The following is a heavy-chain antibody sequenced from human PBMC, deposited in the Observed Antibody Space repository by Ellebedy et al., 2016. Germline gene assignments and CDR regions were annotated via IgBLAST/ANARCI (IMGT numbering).Heavy chain of an antibody. V-gene: IGHV3-30-3*01. D-gene: IGHD6-13*01. J-gene: IGHJ6*02. Sequence: GGSLRLXCAASGFTFSSYAIHWVRQAPGKGLEWVAVISYDGSKKYYADSVKGRFTISRDNSKNTLYLQMNSLRAEDTAVYYCARDLPRGSSSWPYYYYGMDVWGQGTTVTVSS. CDR3: ARDLPRGSSSWPYYYYGMDV. CDR1: GFTFSSYA. CDR2: ISYDGSKK.